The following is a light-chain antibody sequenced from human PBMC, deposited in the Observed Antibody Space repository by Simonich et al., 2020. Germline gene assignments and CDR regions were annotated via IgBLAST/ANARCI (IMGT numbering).Light chain of an antibody. CDR2: AAS. J-gene: IGKJ4*01. CDR1: QGISSY. CDR3: QQYDNLGLT. Sequence: IQLTQSPSFLSASVGDRVTITCRASQGISSYLAWYQQKPGKAPKLLIYAASTLQSGVPSRFSGSGSGTDFTFTISSLQPEDIATYYCQQYDNLGLTFGGGTKVEIK. V-gene: IGKV1-9*01.